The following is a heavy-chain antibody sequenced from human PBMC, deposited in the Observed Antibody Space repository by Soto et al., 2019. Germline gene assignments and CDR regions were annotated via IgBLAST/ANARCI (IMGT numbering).Heavy chain of an antibody. CDR3: AKQNDKATVRVYFDY. J-gene: IGHJ4*02. V-gene: IGHV3-30*18. Sequence: QVQLVESGGGVVQPGRSLRLSCAASGFTFSSYGMHWVRQAPGKGLEWVAVISYDGRNKYYADSVKGRFTISRDNSKNTLYLQMNSLRAEDTAVYYCAKQNDKATVRVYFDYWGQGTLVTVSS. CDR1: GFTFSSYG. D-gene: IGHD4-17*01. CDR2: ISYDGRNK.